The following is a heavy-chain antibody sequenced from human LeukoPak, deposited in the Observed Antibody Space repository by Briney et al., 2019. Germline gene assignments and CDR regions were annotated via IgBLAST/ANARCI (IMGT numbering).Heavy chain of an antibody. D-gene: IGHD3-22*01. V-gene: IGHV1-24*01. Sequence: WASVKVSCKVSGYTLTELSMHWVRQAPGKGLEWMGGFDPEDGETIYAQKFQGRVTITADESTSTAYMELSSLRSEDTAVYYCARAKRTCYYDSSGYYYVAYWGQGTLVTVSS. J-gene: IGHJ4*02. CDR3: ARAKRTCYYDSSGYYYVAY. CDR2: FDPEDGET. CDR1: GYTLTELS.